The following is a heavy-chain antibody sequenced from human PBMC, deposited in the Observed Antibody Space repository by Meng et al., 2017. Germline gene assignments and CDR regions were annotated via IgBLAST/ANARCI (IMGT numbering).Heavy chain of an antibody. V-gene: IGHV4-61*01. D-gene: IGHD3-16*01. J-gene: IGHJ4*02. CDR2: IDYGGST. CDR1: GDSVTVGSHY. CDR3: ARTRGDYYFDY. Sequence: VQLQVSGPGLAGPSGTLSLTCTVSGDSVTVGSHYWSWIRQPPGKGLEWIGYIDYGGSTSYNPSLRSRVTISVDTSNNQFSLKLSSVTAADTAVFYCARTRGDYYFDYWGQGTLVTVSS.